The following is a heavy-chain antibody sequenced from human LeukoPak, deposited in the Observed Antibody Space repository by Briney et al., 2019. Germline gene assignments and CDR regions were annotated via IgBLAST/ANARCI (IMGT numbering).Heavy chain of an antibody. CDR1: GGTFSSYA. CDR2: ISAYNGNT. D-gene: IGHD1-1*01. CDR3: ARGSFWPENTNYFDY. J-gene: IGHJ4*02. V-gene: IGHV1-8*03. Sequence: GASVKVSCKASGGTFSSYAISWVRQAPGQGLEWMGWISAYNGNTNYAQKLQGRVTITRNTSISTAYMELSSLRSEDTAVYYCARGSFWPENTNYFDYWGQGTLVTVSS.